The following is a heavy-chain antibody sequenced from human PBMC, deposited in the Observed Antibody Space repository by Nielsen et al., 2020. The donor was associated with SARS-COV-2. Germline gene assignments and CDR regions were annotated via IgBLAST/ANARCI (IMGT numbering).Heavy chain of an antibody. J-gene: IGHJ4*02. CDR1: GFTFSSYS. CDR3: ARGLSGSYPYYFDY. Sequence: GESLKISCAASGFTFSSYSMNWVRQAPGKGLEWVSSISSSSSYIYYADSVKGRFTISRDNAKNSLYLQMNSLRAEDTAVYYCARGLSGSYPYYFDYWGQGTLVTVSS. CDR2: ISSSSSYI. D-gene: IGHD1-26*01. V-gene: IGHV3-21*01.